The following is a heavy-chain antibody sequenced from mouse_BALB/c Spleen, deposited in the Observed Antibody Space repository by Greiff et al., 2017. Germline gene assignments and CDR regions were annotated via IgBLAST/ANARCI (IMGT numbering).Heavy chain of an antibody. V-gene: IGHV1-7*01. CDR3: ASLRYYVDY. Sequence: VKLQQSGAELAKPGASVKMSCKASGYTFTSYWMHWVKQRPGQGLEWIGYINPRPGYTEYNQKFKDKATLTADKSSSTAYMQLSSLTSEDSAVYYCASLRYYVDYWGQGTTLTVSS. CDR1: GYTFTSYW. J-gene: IGHJ2*01. D-gene: IGHD1-1*01. CDR2: INPRPGYT.